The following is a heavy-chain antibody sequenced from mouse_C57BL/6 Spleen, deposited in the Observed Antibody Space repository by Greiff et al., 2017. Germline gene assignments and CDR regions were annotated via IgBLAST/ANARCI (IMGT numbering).Heavy chain of an antibody. CDR2: IDPANGNT. J-gene: IGHJ4*01. CDR3: ALYDGYYEAMDY. V-gene: IGHV14-3*01. CDR1: GFNIKNTY. Sequence: VHVKQSVAELVRPGASVKLSCTASGFNIKNTYMPWVKQRPEQGLEWIGRIDPANGNTKYAPKFQGKATITADTSSNTAYLQLSSLTSEDTAIYYCALYDGYYEAMDYWGQGTSVTVSS. D-gene: IGHD2-3*01.